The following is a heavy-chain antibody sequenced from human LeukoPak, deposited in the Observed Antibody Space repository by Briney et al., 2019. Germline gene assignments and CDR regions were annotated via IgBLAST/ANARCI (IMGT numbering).Heavy chain of an antibody. D-gene: IGHD6-13*01. CDR2: IIPIFGTA. Sequence: GSSVKVSCKASGGTFSSYAISWVRQAPGQGLEWMGGIIPIFGTANYAQKFQGRVTIAADESTSTAYMELSSLRSEDTAVYYCARKFWAYSSSCGAFDIWGQGTMVTVSS. CDR1: GGTFSSYA. J-gene: IGHJ3*02. V-gene: IGHV1-69*01. CDR3: ARKFWAYSSSCGAFDI.